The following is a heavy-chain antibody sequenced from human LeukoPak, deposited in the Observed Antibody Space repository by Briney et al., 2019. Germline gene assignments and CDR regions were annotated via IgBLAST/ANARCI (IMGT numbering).Heavy chain of an antibody. CDR2: ITGSSYNK. V-gene: IGHV3-21*01. CDR1: GFTFSDYA. J-gene: IGHJ4*02. CDR3: GVGASSASEFDY. D-gene: IGHD1-26*01. Sequence: GGSLRLSCAASGFTFSDYALSWVRQAPGKGLERISSITGSSYNKYYAESLKGRVTISRDNANNSLYLQMDSLRAEDTAVYYCGVGASSASEFDYWGQGTLVTVSS.